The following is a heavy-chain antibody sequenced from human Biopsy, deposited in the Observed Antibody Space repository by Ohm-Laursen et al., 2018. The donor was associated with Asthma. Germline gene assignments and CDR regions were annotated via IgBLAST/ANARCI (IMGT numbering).Heavy chain of an antibody. Sequence: PGTLSLTCVVSGGSISVSNWWSWVRQPPGRGLEWIGQIYPLGNANYNPSLKSRVTMSVDKSKNQFSLKLTSATAADTAVYFCARRWRSYDSSNYYLDQWGQGTLVTVSS. J-gene: IGHJ4*02. V-gene: IGHV4-4*01. CDR3: ARRWRSYDSSNYYLDQ. CDR2: IYPLGNA. D-gene: IGHD3-22*01. CDR1: GGSISVSNW.